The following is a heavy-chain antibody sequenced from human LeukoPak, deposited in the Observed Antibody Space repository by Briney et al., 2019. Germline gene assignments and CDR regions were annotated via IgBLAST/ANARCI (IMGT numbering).Heavy chain of an antibody. CDR2: ISGSGGST. V-gene: IGHV3-23*01. Sequence: GGSLRLSCAASGFTFSSYAMSWVRQAPGKGLEWVSAISGSGGSTYYADSVKGRFTISRDNSKNTLYLQMNSLRAEDTAVYCCAKREYGIAAAGHFDYWGQGTLVTVSS. J-gene: IGHJ4*02. CDR3: AKREYGIAAAGHFDY. D-gene: IGHD6-13*01. CDR1: GFTFSSYA.